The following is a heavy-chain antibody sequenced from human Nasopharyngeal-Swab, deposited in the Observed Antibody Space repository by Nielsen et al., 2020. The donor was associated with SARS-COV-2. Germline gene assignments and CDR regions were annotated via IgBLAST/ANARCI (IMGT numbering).Heavy chain of an antibody. D-gene: IGHD3-9*01. CDR3: AKDYYDTLAGYYGPDF. J-gene: IGHJ4*02. Sequence: GGSLRLSCEASGFSFSSYGMHWVRQAPGKGLEWVTVISSDGSNKYYADSVKGRFTISRDNSKNTLYLLMSSLRAKDTAVYYCAKDYYDTLAGYYGPDFWGQGTLVTVSS. CDR2: ISSDGSNK. V-gene: IGHV3-30*18. CDR1: GFSFSSYG.